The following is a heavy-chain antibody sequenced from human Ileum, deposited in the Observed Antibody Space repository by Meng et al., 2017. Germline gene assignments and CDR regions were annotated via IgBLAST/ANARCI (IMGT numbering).Heavy chain of an antibody. D-gene: IGHD6-19*01. CDR3: ANDLRVSKGYSGVWYVSEYFQY. Sequence: GGSLRLSCAASRFPFNNYAMSWVRQAPGKGLEWVSSISSGSEIAYYADPVKGRFTISRDNSKNTLGLQMNSLRVEDTAVYYCANDLRVSKGYSGVWYVSEYFQYWGQGTLVTVSS. CDR1: RFPFNNYA. V-gene: IGHV3-23*01. J-gene: IGHJ1*01. CDR2: ISSGSEIA.